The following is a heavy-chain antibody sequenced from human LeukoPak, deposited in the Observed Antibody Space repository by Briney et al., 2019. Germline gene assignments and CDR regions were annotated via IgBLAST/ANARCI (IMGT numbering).Heavy chain of an antibody. Sequence: GGSLRLSCAASGFTFSSYGMHWVRQAPGKGLEWVAVIWYDGSNKYYVDSVKGRFTISRDNSKNTLYLQMNSLRAEDTAVYYCAKDPGGYCSGGSCPSYYYYMDVWGKGTTVTVSS. CDR1: GFTFSSYG. CDR2: IWYDGSNK. D-gene: IGHD2-15*01. CDR3: AKDPGGYCSGGSCPSYYYYMDV. J-gene: IGHJ6*03. V-gene: IGHV3-33*06.